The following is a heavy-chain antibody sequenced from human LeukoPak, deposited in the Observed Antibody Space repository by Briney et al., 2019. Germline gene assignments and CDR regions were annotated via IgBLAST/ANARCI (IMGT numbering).Heavy chain of an antibody. J-gene: IGHJ4*02. D-gene: IGHD3-3*01. V-gene: IGHV3-74*01. CDR2: INADGTGT. CDR3: ARGGSDFWSGYYPIDY. CDR1: GFTFSKYW. Sequence: GGSLRLSCASSGFTFSKYWMRWVRQAPGKGLVWGSRINADGTGTNYADSVKGRFTISRDNAKNSLHLQMNSLRAEDTALYYCARGGSDFWSGYYPIDYWGQGTLVTVSS.